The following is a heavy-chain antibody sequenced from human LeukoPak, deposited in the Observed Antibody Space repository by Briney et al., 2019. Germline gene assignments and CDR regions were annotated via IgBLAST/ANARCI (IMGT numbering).Heavy chain of an antibody. Sequence: SETLSLTCTVSGGSISSYYWSWIRQPPGKGLEWSGYIYYSGSTNYNPSLKSRVTISVDTSKNQFSLKLSSVTAADTAVYYCARLVGYSSGWYLDYWGQGTLVTVSS. CDR3: ARLVGYSSGWYLDY. CDR2: IYYSGST. V-gene: IGHV4-59*08. CDR1: GGSISSYY. D-gene: IGHD6-19*01. J-gene: IGHJ4*02.